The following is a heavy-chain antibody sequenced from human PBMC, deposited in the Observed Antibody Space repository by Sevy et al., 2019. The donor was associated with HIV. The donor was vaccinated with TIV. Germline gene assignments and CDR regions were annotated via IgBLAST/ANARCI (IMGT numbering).Heavy chain of an antibody. CDR1: GITFSYYS. Sequence: GGSLRLSCVGSGITFSYYSMNWVRQAPGKGLEWVSSISSSSSNIYYANSVKGRFTISRDNAKKSLYLQMYSLRAEDTAVYYCARDRDGSGSSGGYGMDVWGQGTTVTVSS. CDR3: ARDRDGSGSSGGYGMDV. V-gene: IGHV3-21*01. D-gene: IGHD3-10*01. CDR2: ISSSSSNI. J-gene: IGHJ6*02.